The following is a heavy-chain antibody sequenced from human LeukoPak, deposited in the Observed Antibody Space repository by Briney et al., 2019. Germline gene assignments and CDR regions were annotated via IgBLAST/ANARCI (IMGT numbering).Heavy chain of an antibody. V-gene: IGHV3-23*01. CDR1: GFTFSSYA. CDR3: AKDRHGDHGYFDY. CDR2: ISGSGGST. D-gene: IGHD4-17*01. J-gene: IGHJ4*02. Sequence: GGSLRLSCAASGFTFSSYAMSWVRQAPGKGLEWVSAISGSGGSTYYADSVKGRFTISRDNSKNTLYLQMNSPRAEDTAVYYCAKDRHGDHGYFDYWGQGTLVTVSS.